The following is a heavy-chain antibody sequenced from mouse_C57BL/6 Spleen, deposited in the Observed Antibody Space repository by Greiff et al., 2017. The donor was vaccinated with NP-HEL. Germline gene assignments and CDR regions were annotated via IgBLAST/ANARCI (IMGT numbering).Heavy chain of an antibody. D-gene: IGHD3-1*01. V-gene: IGHV5-4*01. J-gene: IGHJ3*01. CDR1: GFTFSSYA. CDR2: ISDGGSYT. CDR3: ARDRGFPFAY. Sequence: EVHLVESGGGLVKPGGSLKLSCAASGFTFSSYAMSWVRQTPEKRLEWVATISDGGSYTYYPDNAKGRFTISRDNAKNNLYLQMSHLKSEDTAMYYCARDRGFPFAYWGQGTLVTVSA.